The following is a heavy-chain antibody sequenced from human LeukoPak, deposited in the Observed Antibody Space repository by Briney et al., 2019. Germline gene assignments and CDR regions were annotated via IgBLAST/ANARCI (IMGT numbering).Heavy chain of an antibody. D-gene: IGHD4-17*01. CDR1: GFTFSSYE. CDR3: ARTSGERDKWFVP. CDR2: ISSGGNTI. J-gene: IGHJ5*02. Sequence: PGGSLRLSCAASGFTFSSYEMNWVRQAPGKGLEWVSYISSGGNTIYYADSVKGRFTISRDNAKNSLYLQMNSLRAEDTAVYYCARTSGERDKWFVPWSQGTPVTVSS. V-gene: IGHV3-48*03.